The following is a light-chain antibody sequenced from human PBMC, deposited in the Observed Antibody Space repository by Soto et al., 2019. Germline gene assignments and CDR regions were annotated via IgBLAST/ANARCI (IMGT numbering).Light chain of an antibody. CDR2: DAS. CDR3: QQYNSYRT. Sequence: DIQMTQSPSSLSASVGDRVTITCRASQSISKYVNWYQHKPGKAPKLLIYDASSLESGVPSRFSGSGSGTEFTLTISSLQPDDFATYYCQQYNSYRTFGQGTKGDIK. V-gene: IGKV1-5*01. CDR1: QSISKY. J-gene: IGKJ1*01.